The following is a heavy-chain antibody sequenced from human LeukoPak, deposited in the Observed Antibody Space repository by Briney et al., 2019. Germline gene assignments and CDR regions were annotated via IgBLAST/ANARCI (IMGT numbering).Heavy chain of an antibody. Sequence: GASVKVSCKASGYTFTSYAMNWVRQAPGQGLEWMGWINTNTGNPTYAQGFTGRFVFSLDTSVSTAYLQISSLKAEDTAVYYCARVVRYVNSGSYYHDAFDIWGQGTMVTVSS. D-gene: IGHD3-10*01. CDR2: INTNTGNP. V-gene: IGHV7-4-1*02. CDR1: GYTFTSYA. CDR3: ARVVRYVNSGSYYHDAFDI. J-gene: IGHJ3*02.